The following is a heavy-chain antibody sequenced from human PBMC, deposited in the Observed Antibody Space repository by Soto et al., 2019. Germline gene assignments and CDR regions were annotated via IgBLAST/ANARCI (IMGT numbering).Heavy chain of an antibody. CDR3: ASGGDSSGYCWGTFDY. D-gene: IGHD3-22*01. V-gene: IGHV3-23*01. Sequence: GGSLRLSCAASGFTFSSYAMSWVRQAPGKGLEWVSVIRGSGGSTYYADSVKGRFTISRDNSKNTLYLQMNSLRAEDTAVYYCASGGDSSGYCWGTFDYWGQGTLVTVSS. CDR1: GFTFSSYA. J-gene: IGHJ4*02. CDR2: IRGSGGST.